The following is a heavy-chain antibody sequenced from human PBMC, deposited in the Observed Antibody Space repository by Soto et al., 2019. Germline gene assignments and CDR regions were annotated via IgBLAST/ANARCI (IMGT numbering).Heavy chain of an antibody. D-gene: IGHD4-17*01. Sequence: QVQLVQSGAEVKKPGASVKVSCKASGYTFTSYGISWVRQAPGQGLEWMGWISAYNGTTNYAQKLQGRVTMTPDTSTSTAYMELRCLRSDDTAVYYCARDRTVTTRYQHDYWGQGTLVTVSS. J-gene: IGHJ4*02. V-gene: IGHV1-18*01. CDR3: ARDRTVTTRYQHDY. CDR2: ISAYNGTT. CDR1: GYTFTSYG.